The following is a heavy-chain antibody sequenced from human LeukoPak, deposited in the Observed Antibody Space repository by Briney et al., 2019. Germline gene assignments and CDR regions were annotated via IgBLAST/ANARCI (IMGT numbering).Heavy chain of an antibody. Sequence: PSETLSLTCTVSGGSISSGTYYWSWIRQPAGKGLEWIGRIDTSGNTNYNPSLKSRVTISLDTSKNQFSLKLNSVTAADTAVYYCAREAAFYEILTGYPPIDYWGQGTLVTVSS. CDR2: IDTSGNT. CDR3: AREAAFYEILTGYPPIDY. CDR1: GGSISSGTYY. J-gene: IGHJ4*02. D-gene: IGHD3-9*01. V-gene: IGHV4-61*02.